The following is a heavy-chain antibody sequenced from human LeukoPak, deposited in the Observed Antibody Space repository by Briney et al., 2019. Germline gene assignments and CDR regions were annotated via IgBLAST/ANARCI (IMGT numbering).Heavy chain of an antibody. Sequence: ETLSLTCAVYGGSFRGYYWRWIRQPPGKGLEWIVVINHSGSTNYNPTLKSRVTIQVDTSKNQFSLKLSSVTAADTAVYYCARAPLGNCGDYWGQGTLVTVSS. CDR1: GGSFRGYY. V-gene: IGHV4-34*01. CDR3: ARAPLGNCGDY. D-gene: IGHD1-1*01. CDR2: INHSGST. J-gene: IGHJ4*02.